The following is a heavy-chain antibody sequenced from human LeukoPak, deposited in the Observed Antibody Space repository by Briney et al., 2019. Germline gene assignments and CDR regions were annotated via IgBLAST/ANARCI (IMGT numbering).Heavy chain of an antibody. V-gene: IGHV4-59*01. CDR1: GGSISGYF. D-gene: IGHD6-13*01. CDR3: ARDATVAGTGDDAFDI. Sequence: PSETLSLTCTVSGGSISGYFWSWIRQPPGKGLEWIGYMYHSGNKHYNPSLKSRVTISVDTSKNQVSLKLTSVTAADTAMYYCARDATVAGTGDDAFDIWGQGTMVAVSS. J-gene: IGHJ3*02. CDR2: MYHSGNK.